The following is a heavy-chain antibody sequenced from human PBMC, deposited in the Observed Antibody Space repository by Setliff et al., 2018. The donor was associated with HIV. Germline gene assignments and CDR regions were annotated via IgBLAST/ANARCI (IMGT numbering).Heavy chain of an antibody. Sequence: SETLSLTCAVYGGSFSDYSWNWIRQPPGKELEWIGEINHSGGTNYNPSLKSRVTISLDTSKNQFSLKLTSVIAADTALYYCARGRYHYMDVWGKGTTVTVSS. CDR3: ARGRYHYMDV. CDR2: INHSGGT. V-gene: IGHV4-34*01. CDR1: GGSFSDYS. J-gene: IGHJ6*03.